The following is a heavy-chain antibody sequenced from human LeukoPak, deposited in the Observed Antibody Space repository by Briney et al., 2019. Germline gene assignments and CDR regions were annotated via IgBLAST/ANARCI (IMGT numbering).Heavy chain of an antibody. D-gene: IGHD3-9*01. CDR1: GGTFSSYA. CDR3: ARGHYDILTGLRSFDY. Sequence: ASVKVSCKASGGTFSSYAISWVRQAPGQGLEWMGRIIPIFGTANYAQKFQGRVTITADESTSTAYMELSSLRSEDTAVYYCARGHYDILTGLRSFDYWGQGTLVTVSS. CDR2: IIPIFGTA. J-gene: IGHJ4*02. V-gene: IGHV1-69*15.